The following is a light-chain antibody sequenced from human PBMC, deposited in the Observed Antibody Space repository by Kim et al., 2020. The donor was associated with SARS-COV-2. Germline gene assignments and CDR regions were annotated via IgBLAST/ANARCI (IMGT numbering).Light chain of an antibody. V-gene: IGKV1-5*03. CDR2: QAS. J-gene: IGKJ1*01. CDR3: QQYHTHST. CDR1: KSVHIW. Sequence: SASVGDTITITCRASKSVHIWLAWYQQIPGKAPKLLIHQASNLQSGVPSRFSGRGSGSEFTLTINSLQSGDFATYYCQQYHTHSTFGQGTKVDIK.